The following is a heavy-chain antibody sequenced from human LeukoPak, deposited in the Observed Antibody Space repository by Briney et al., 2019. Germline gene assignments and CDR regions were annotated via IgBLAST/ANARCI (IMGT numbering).Heavy chain of an antibody. CDR2: TSYDGSNL. Sequence: GGSLRLSCAASGFAFSTHGMHWVRQAPGKGLEWVAVTSYDGSNLHYADSVKGRFTISRDNSKNTLYLQMNSLRAEDTAVYYCAKKSPGTYYAPPDYWGQGALVTVSS. CDR1: GFAFSTHG. J-gene: IGHJ4*02. CDR3: AKKSPGTYYAPPDY. D-gene: IGHD3-10*01. V-gene: IGHV3-30*18.